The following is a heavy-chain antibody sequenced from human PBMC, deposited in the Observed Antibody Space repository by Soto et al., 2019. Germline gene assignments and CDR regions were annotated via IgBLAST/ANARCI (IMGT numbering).Heavy chain of an antibody. CDR1: GYTFTSYD. Sequence: ASVKVSCKASGYTFTSYDINWVRQATGQGLEWMGWMNPNSANTAYAQKFQGRVTMTRNTSISTAYMELSSLRSEDTAVYYCARSYGDYDFDYWGQGTLVTVSS. D-gene: IGHD4-17*01. J-gene: IGHJ4*02. CDR2: MNPNSANT. CDR3: ARSYGDYDFDY. V-gene: IGHV1-8*01.